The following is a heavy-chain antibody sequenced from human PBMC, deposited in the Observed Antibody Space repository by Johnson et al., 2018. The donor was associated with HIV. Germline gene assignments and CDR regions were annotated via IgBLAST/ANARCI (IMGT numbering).Heavy chain of an antibody. J-gene: IGHJ3*02. CDR3: AGGNCYGAGSYGAFDI. CDR1: GFTFDDYG. D-gene: IGHD3-10*01. CDR2: INWNGGRT. V-gene: IGHV3-20*04. Sequence: EVQLVESGGGVVRPGGSLRLSCAASGFTFDDYGMSWVRQAPGKGLEWVSGINWNGGRTGYADSVKGRFTTSRDNAKNALYLQMNSLRAEDTALYYCAGGNCYGAGSYGAFDIWGQGTMVTVSS.